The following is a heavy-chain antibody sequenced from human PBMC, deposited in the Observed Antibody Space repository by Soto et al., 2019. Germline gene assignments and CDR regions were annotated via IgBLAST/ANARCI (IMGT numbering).Heavy chain of an antibody. J-gene: IGHJ5*02. CDR2: ISGSGGST. CDR3: AKAPDRSSSWYGWFDP. CDR1: GFTFSSYA. D-gene: IGHD6-13*01. V-gene: IGHV3-23*01. Sequence: GGSLRLSCAASGFTFSSYAMSWVRQAPGKGLEWVSAISGSGGSTYYADSVKGRFTISRDNSKNTLYLQMNSLRAEDTAVYYCAKAPDRSSSWYGWFDPWGQGTLVTVSS.